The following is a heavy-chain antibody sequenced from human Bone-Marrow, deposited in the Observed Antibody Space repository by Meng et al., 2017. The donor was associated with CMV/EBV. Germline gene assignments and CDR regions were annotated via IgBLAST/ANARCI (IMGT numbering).Heavy chain of an antibody. V-gene: IGHV1-2*02. J-gene: IGHJ6*02. CDR3: ARGPTLNSSAYYSYYGVDV. Sequence: SVKVSCKASVYTFTGYYIHWVRQAPGQGLDWMGWVNPKSGGTNYAQKFQGRVTMAVDTSHTTAYMELSSLRSDDTAVFFCARGPTLNSSAYYSYYGVDVWGQGTTVTVSS. CDR1: VYTFTGYY. CDR2: VNPKSGGT. D-gene: IGHD3-22*01.